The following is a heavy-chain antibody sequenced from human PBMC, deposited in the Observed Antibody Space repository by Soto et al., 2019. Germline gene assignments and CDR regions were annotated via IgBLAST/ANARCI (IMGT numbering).Heavy chain of an antibody. D-gene: IGHD6-13*01. CDR2: IKQDGSEK. J-gene: IGHJ5*02. CDR3: ARVNAAAGQGWFDP. V-gene: IGHV3-7*01. Sequence: EVQLVESGGGLVQPGGSLRLSCAASGFTFRSYWMSWVRQAPGKGLEWVANIKQDGSEKYYVDSVKGRFTISRDNAKNSLYLQMNSLRAEDTAVYYCARVNAAAGQGWFDPWGQGTLVTVSS. CDR1: GFTFRSYW.